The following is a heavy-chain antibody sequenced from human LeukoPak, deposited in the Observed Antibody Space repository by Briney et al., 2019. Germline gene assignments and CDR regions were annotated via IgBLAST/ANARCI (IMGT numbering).Heavy chain of an antibody. CDR1: GYTYTSYY. Sequence: AASVTVSCKASGYTYTSYYMHWVRQAPGQGLEWMGIINPSGGSTSYAQKFQGRVTMTRDTSTSTVYMELSSLRSEDTAVYYCARSDNMERTRTLWFGESFNWFDPWGQGTLVTVSS. J-gene: IGHJ5*02. CDR2: INPSGGST. V-gene: IGHV1-46*01. D-gene: IGHD3-10*01. CDR3: ARSDNMERTRTLWFGESFNWFDP.